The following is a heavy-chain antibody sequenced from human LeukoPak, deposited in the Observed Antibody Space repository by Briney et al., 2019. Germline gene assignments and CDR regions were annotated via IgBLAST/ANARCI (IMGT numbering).Heavy chain of an antibody. D-gene: IGHD3-22*01. CDR3: ARDRLGDYDHSGYYDK. CDR1: GFTFSDYY. J-gene: IGHJ4*01. Sequence: GGSLRLSCAASGFTFSDYYMGWLRQAPGKGLEWVAYICDSGRTVYYADSVKGRFTISRDNAKNSVYLQMNNLRAEDTAVYYCARDRLGDYDHSGYYDKWGHLTMVTVSS. CDR2: ICDSGRTV. V-gene: IGHV3-11*01.